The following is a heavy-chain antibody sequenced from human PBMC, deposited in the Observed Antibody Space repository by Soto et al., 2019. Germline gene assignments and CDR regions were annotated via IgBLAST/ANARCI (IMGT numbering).Heavy chain of an antibody. J-gene: IGHJ5*02. V-gene: IGHV1-8*01. CDR2: MNPNSGNT. D-gene: IGHD1-26*01. CDR1: GYTFTSYD. Sequence: ASVKVSCKASGYTFTSYDINWVRQATGQGLEWMGWMNPNSGNTGYAQKFQGRVTMTRNTSISTAYMELSSLRSEDTAVDYCAKQTLGAPSWFDPWGQGTLVTVSS. CDR3: AKQTLGAPSWFDP.